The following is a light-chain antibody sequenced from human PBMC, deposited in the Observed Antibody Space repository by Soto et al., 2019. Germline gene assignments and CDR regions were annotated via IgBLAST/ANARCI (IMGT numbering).Light chain of an antibody. CDR3: SSYTSSSTSVV. Sequence: QSALTQPASVSGSPGQSITISCTGTSSDVGTYNYVSWYQQHPGKAPKLMIYDVSNRPSGVSVRFSGSKSGNTASLTISGLQAEDEADYYCSSYTSSSTSVVFGGGTKLTVL. CDR1: SSDVGTYNY. V-gene: IGLV2-14*01. J-gene: IGLJ2*01. CDR2: DVS.